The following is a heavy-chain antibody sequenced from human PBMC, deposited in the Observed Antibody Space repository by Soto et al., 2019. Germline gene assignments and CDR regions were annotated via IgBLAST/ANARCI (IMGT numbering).Heavy chain of an antibody. CDR3: AKRPRALLTFDY. CDR1: GFIFSNYV. Sequence: EVQLVDSVGGWVQPGGSLRLSCAASGFIFSNYVMSWVRQAPGKGLEWVSSISDSGGTSYYADSVKGRFTISRDNSKNTLYLQMNSLRAEDTAIYYCAKRPRALLTFDYWGQGTLVTVSS. CDR2: ISDSGGTS. J-gene: IGHJ4*02. D-gene: IGHD1-26*01. V-gene: IGHV3-23*04.